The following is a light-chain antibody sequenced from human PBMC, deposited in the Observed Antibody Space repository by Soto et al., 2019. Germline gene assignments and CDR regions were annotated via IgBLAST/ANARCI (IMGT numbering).Light chain of an antibody. V-gene: IGLV2-14*01. CDR2: EVS. Sequence: QSVLTQPASVSGSPGQPITISCTGTSSDVGTYNYVSWYQLHPGKAPKLMVYEVSNRPSGVSNRFSGSKSGNTASLTISGLQAEDEADYHCSSYTSGTTYVFGTATQV. CDR1: SSDVGTYNY. J-gene: IGLJ1*01. CDR3: SSYTSGTTYV.